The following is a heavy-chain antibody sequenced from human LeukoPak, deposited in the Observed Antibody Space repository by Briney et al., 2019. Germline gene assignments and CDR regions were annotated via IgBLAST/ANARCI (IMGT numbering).Heavy chain of an antibody. CDR1: GFTFSSDG. V-gene: IGHV3-23*01. J-gene: IGHJ4*02. CDR2: ISGSGGST. D-gene: IGHD2-8*02. CDR3: ATYRQVLLPFES. Sequence: GGSLRLSCAASGFTFSSDGMSWVRQAPGKGLEWVSAISGSGGSTYYADSVKGRFTISRDNSKSTLSLQMNSLRAEDTALYYCATYRQVLLPFESWGQGTLVNVSS.